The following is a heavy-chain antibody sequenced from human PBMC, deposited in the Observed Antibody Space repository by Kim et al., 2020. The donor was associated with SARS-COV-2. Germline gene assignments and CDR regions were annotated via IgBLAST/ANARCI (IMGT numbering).Heavy chain of an antibody. CDR1: GGSISSSSYY. J-gene: IGHJ4*01. D-gene: IGHD2-8*01. Sequence: SETLSLTCTVSGGSISSSSYYWAWLRQAQGMGWEGIGSIYAGSSTNYNLKLKSRITIATATYQNQLFLRPVSVAAADAAECYCARPNDNNYVGFSDYF. V-gene: IGHV4-39*01. CDR2: IYAGSST. CDR3: ARPNDNNYVGFSDYF.